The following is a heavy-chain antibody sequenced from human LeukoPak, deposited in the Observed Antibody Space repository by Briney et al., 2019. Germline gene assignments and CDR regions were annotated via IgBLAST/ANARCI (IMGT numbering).Heavy chain of an antibody. CDR3: ARDRGE. Sequence: GGSLRLSCAASGFTFSSNDMSWVRQAPGKGLEWVSGISGTDGSRSYADSVKGRFTISRDNSKNTLFLQMSSLRAGDTAVYYCARDRGEWGQGTLVTVSS. V-gene: IGHV3-23*01. D-gene: IGHD3-16*01. CDR1: GFTFSSND. CDR2: ISGTDGSR. J-gene: IGHJ4*02.